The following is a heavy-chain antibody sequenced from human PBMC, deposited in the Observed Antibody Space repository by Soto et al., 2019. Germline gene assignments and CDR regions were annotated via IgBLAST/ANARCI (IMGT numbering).Heavy chain of an antibody. CDR1: GGSMSSYY. Sequence: PSETLSLTCTVSGGSMSSYYWSWIRQPPGKGLEWIGYVYYSGSTTYNPSLKSRVTISVDTSKNQFSLKLSSVTAADTAVYYCARHYSSAWYKVDHWGQGALVTVSS. CDR3: ARHYSSAWYKVDH. CDR2: VYYSGST. D-gene: IGHD6-13*01. J-gene: IGHJ4*02. V-gene: IGHV4-59*01.